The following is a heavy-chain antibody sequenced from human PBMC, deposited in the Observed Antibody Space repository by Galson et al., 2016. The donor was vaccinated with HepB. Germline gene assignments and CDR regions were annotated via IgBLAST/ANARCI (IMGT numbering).Heavy chain of an antibody. CDR1: EFTFSSYA. V-gene: IGHV3-23*01. CDR2: IDSSGHST. J-gene: IGHJ6*02. CDR3: AKAATPVFYYHGMDV. Sequence: SLRLSCAASEFTFSSYAMSWVRQAPGKGLEWVSAIDSSGHSTYYTDSVTSRFTISRDNSKNTLYLQMNSLRYEDTAVYYCAKAATPVFYYHGMDVWGQGTTVTVSS.